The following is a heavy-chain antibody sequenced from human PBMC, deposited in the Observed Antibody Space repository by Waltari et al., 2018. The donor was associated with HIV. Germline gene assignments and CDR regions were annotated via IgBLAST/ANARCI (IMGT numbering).Heavy chain of an antibody. Sequence: QVQLVQSGSELKKPGASVKVSCKASGYTFTSYAMNWVRQPPVQGLEWMGWSNTNPGNPTYSQGFTGRFVFSLDTPCSTAYPQISSLKAEDTAVSYCAREAYYGSAKRTDFDYWGQGTLVTVSS. D-gene: IGHD3-10*01. CDR3: AREAYYGSAKRTDFDY. J-gene: IGHJ4*02. CDR1: GYTFTSYA. CDR2: SNTNPGNP. V-gene: IGHV7-4-1*02.